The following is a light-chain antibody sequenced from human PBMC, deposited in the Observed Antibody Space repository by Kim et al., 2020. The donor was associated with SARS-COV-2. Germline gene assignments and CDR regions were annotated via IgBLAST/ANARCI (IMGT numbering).Light chain of an antibody. Sequence: PGERVTLSCRASQSVSSSYLTWYQQKPDQAPRLLIYGASSRATGIPARFSGSGSGTDFTLTISSLQPEDFAVYYCQQDYNLLTFGGGTKVDIK. CDR1: QSVSSSY. J-gene: IGKJ4*01. CDR3: QQDYNLLT. CDR2: GAS. V-gene: IGKV3D-7*01.